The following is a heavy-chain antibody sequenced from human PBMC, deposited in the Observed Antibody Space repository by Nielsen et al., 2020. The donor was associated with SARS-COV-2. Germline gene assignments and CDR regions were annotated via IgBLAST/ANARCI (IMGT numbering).Heavy chain of an antibody. CDR1: GGSISRYY. Sequence: SETLSLTCTVSGGSISRYYWSWIRQPPGKGLEWIAYIYYSGATNYNPSLKSRVTISADTSKNQFSPKLRSVTAADTAVYYCAREYSSSPGAFDIWGQGTMVTVS. J-gene: IGHJ3*02. CDR2: IYYSGAT. D-gene: IGHD6-6*01. CDR3: AREYSSSPGAFDI. V-gene: IGHV4-59*01.